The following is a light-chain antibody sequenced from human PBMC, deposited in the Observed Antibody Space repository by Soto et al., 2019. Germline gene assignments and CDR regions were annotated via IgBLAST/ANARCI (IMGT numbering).Light chain of an antibody. Sequence: EIVMTQSPATLSVSPGERATVSCRASQTVSSNLAWYQQKPGQAPRLLIHGASTRATGVPAKFSGSGSGTEFTLTISSLQSEDFAVYYCKQYHNWPPQYTFGQGTKLQMK. J-gene: IGKJ2*01. CDR2: GAS. V-gene: IGKV3-15*01. CDR1: QTVSSN. CDR3: KQYHNWPPQYT.